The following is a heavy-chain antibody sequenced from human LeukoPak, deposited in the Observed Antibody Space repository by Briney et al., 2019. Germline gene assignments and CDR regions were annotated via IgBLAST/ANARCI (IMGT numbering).Heavy chain of an antibody. J-gene: IGHJ3*02. V-gene: IGHV3-7*02. CDR3: ARQEVVEDTFDI. CDR2: MRPDGSEK. Sequence: GGSLRLSCAASGLTFSGYWMNWVRQAPGKGLEWVANMRPDGSEKYYVDSVKGRFTISRDNAKNSLYLQMTSLRAEDTAVYYCARQEVVEDTFDIWGQGTMVTVSS. D-gene: IGHD2-15*01. CDR1: GLTFSGYW.